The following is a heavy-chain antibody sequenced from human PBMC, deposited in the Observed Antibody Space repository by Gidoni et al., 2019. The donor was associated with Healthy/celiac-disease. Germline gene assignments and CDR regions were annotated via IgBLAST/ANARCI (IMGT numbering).Heavy chain of an antibody. D-gene: IGHD1-26*01. CDR1: GFSLSNARRG. CDR3: ARGVSGSYWSYYYGMDV. CDR2: IFTNDEK. Sequence: QVTLKESGPVLGQPTATLPLTGTVSGFSLSNARRGVSWFRQPPGKDLEWLAHIFTNDEKSYSTSMKSRLTISKDTSKSQVVLTMTNMDPVDTATYYCARGVSGSYWSYYYGMDVWGQGTTVTVSS. J-gene: IGHJ6*02. V-gene: IGHV2-26*01.